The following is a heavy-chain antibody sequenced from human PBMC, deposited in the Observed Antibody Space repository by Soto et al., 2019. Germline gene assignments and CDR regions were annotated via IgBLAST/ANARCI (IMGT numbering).Heavy chain of an antibody. D-gene: IGHD3-10*01. CDR1: GGSFSGYY. J-gene: IGHJ5*02. CDR3: ARLTMVRGS. Sequence: QVQLQQWGAGLLKPSETLSLTCAVYGGSFSGYYWSWIRQPPGKGLEWNGKINHSGSTNYNPSLKSRVTISVDTSKNQFSLKLSSVTAADAAVYYCARLTMVRGSWGQGTLVTVSS. CDR2: INHSGST. V-gene: IGHV4-34*01.